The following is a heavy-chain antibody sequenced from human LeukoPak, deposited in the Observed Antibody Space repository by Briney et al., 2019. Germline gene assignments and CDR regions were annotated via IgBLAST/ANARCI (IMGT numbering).Heavy chain of an antibody. D-gene: IGHD5-18*01. Sequence: GGSLRLSCAASGFTFSSYEMNWVRQAPGKGLEWVSYISSSGSTIYYADSVKGRFTISRDNAKNSLYLQMNSLRAEDTAVYYCAKDLLQDSGYSYGDDAFDIWGQGTMVTVSS. CDR2: ISSSGSTI. V-gene: IGHV3-48*03. CDR1: GFTFSSYE. J-gene: IGHJ3*02. CDR3: AKDLLQDSGYSYGDDAFDI.